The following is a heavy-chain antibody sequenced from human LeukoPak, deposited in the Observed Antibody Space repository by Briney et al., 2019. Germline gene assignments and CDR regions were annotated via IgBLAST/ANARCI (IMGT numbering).Heavy chain of an antibody. CDR1: GYTFTSYG. Sequence: ASVKVSCKASGYTFTSYGISWVRQAPGQGLEWMGRISAYNGNTNYAQKLQGRVTITADESTSTAYMELSSLRSEDTAVYYCARGLDLYYYYMDVWGKGTTVTVSS. J-gene: IGHJ6*03. CDR3: ARGLDLYYYYMDV. D-gene: IGHD5-12*01. CDR2: ISAYNGNT. V-gene: IGHV1-18*04.